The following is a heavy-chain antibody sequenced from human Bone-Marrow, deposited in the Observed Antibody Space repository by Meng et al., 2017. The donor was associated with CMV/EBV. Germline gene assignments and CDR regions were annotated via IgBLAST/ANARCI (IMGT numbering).Heavy chain of an antibody. J-gene: IGHJ5*02. CDR2: IIPILGIA. CDR3: ARKEQLALGSEWFDP. Sequence: SVKVSCKASGGTFSSYAISWVRQAPGQGLEWMGGIIPILGIANYAQKFQGRVTITADKSTSTAYRELSSLRSEDTAVYYCARKEQLALGSEWFDPWGQGTRVTGSS. V-gene: IGHV1-69*10. D-gene: IGHD6-6*01. CDR1: GGTFSSYA.